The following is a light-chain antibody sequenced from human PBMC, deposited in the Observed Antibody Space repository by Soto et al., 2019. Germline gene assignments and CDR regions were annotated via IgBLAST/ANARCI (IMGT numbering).Light chain of an antibody. CDR2: GVS. V-gene: IGLV2-8*01. J-gene: IGLJ2*01. Sequence: SALTQPPSASGSPGQSVTISCTGTSSDVGGYNYVSWYQQHPGKAPKVLIYGVSKRPSGVPDRFSGSKSGNTASLTVSGLQAEDEADYYCSSYAGNNNVVFGGGTKLTVL. CDR3: SSYAGNNNVV. CDR1: SSDVGGYNY.